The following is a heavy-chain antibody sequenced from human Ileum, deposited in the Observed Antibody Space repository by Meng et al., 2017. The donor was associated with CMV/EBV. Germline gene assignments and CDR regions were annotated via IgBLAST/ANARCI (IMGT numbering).Heavy chain of an antibody. Sequence: QVQLVQSGADMKKPGASLKVSGKASGYTFTGYYMHWVRQAPGQGLEWMGRINPDTGGTNYAQKFQGRVTMTRDTSISTAYMELSRLTSDDTAVYFCMTVTGNYPYWGQGALVTVSS. CDR2: INPDTGGT. J-gene: IGHJ4*02. D-gene: IGHD1-7*01. CDR1: GYTFTGYY. CDR3: MTVTGNYPY. V-gene: IGHV1-2*06.